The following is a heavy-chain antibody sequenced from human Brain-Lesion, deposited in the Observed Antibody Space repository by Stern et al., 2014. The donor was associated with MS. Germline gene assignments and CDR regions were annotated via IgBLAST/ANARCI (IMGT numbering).Heavy chain of an antibody. V-gene: IGHV4-4*02. CDR2: SDHSGST. CDR1: GGSISSSNW. J-gene: IGHJ4*02. D-gene: IGHD6-13*01. CDR3: ARFPASRPHVFDS. Sequence: VQLVESGPGLVKPSGTLSLTCAVSGGSISSSNWWSWVRQSPGKGLEWIGESDHSGSTIYNPSLKSRVTVSVDKPKNRFSLTRGSVPAADTAVYFCARFPASRPHVFDSWGQGTLVTVSS.